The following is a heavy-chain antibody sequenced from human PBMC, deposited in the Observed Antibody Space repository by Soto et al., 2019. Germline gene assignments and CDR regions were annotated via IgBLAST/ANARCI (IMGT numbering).Heavy chain of an antibody. CDR3: VRNWRYYGGDYYYGMDA. CDR2: IYWDDDE. D-gene: IGHD3-10*01. CDR1: GFSLNTGGVG. J-gene: IGHJ6*02. Sequence: ITLKESGPTLVKPTQTLTLTCTFSGFSLNTGGVGVGWVRQPRGKAMEWLALIYWDDDERYRPSLRSRLNITKDTFNNQVVLTMPNMDPEDTATYYCVRNWRYYGGDYYYGMDAWGQGTTVTVSS. V-gene: IGHV2-5*02.